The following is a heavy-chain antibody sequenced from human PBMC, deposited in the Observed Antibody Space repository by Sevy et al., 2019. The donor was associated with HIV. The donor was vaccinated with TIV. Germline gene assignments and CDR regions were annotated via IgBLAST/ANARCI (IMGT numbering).Heavy chain of an antibody. CDR3: ASGLTYYYDSSGYSSGGGFDY. V-gene: IGHV4-4*07. J-gene: IGHJ4*02. CDR1: GGSISSYY. Sequence: SDTLSLTCTVSGGSISSYYWSWIRQPAGKGLEWIGRIYTSGSTNYNPSLKGRVTMSVDTSKNQFSLKLSSVTAADTAVYYCASGLTYYYDSSGYSSGGGFDYWGQGTLVTVSS. D-gene: IGHD3-22*01. CDR2: IYTSGST.